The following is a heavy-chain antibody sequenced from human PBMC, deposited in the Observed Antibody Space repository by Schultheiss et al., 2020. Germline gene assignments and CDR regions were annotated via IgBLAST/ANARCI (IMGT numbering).Heavy chain of an antibody. J-gene: IGHJ4*02. CDR1: GGTISSYY. V-gene: IGHV4-59*01. CDR3: AREEDYSSGWYPTYYFDY. CDR2: IYYSGST. Sequence: SETLSLTCTVSGGTISSYYWSWIRQPPGKGLEWIGYIYYSGSTNYNPSLKSRVTISVDTSKNQFSLKLSSVTAADTAVYYCAREEDYSSGWYPTYYFDYWGQGTLVTVSS. D-gene: IGHD6-19*01.